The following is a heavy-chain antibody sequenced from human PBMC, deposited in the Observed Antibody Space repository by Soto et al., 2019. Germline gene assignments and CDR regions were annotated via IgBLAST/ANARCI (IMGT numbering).Heavy chain of an antibody. D-gene: IGHD2-21*01. CDR2: IYWDDDK. CDR3: ARYCEWYRSLDS. V-gene: IGHV2-5*02. J-gene: IGHJ4*02. Sequence: QITLKESGPTLVKHTQTLTLTCTLSGFSLSTSGVGVGWIRKPPRKALEWLALIYWDDDKRYSPSLKSRLTVTKQTSNNPAAMSMTNINPVVTATYYCARYCEWYRSLDSWGQGMLITVSS. CDR1: GFSLSTSGVG.